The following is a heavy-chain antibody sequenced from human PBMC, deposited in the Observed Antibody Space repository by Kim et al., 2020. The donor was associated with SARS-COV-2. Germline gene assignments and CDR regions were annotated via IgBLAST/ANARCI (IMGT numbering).Heavy chain of an antibody. J-gene: IGHJ6*02. D-gene: IGHD3-3*01. V-gene: IGHV1-8*01. CDR3: ARGKSPRGLWRGHSNDDFWSGHYYYYGIDV. CDR1: GFTFTSYE. Sequence: ASVKVSCKASGFTFTSYEINWVRQATVQLLPFMLWMHPDSCNTVYAQKFQGRVTMTRDTSISTAYMELSSLRSEDTAVYYCARGKSPRGLWRGHSNDDFWSGHYYYYGIDVWGQGTTVTVSS. CDR2: MHPDSCNT.